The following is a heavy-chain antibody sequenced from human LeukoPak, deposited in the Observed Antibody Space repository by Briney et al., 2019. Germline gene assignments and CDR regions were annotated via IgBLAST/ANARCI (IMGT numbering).Heavy chain of an antibody. V-gene: IGHV3-48*03. CDR1: GFTFGSYE. CDR3: ARKDSGWHLY. CDR2: ISRSGSTI. J-gene: IGHJ4*02. Sequence: GGSLRLSCAASGFTFGSYEMIWVRQAPGKGLEWVSYISRSGSTIHYGDSVKGRFTVSRDNAKNSLYLQMNSLRAKDTAVYYCARKDSGWHLYWGQGTLVTVSS. D-gene: IGHD6-19*01.